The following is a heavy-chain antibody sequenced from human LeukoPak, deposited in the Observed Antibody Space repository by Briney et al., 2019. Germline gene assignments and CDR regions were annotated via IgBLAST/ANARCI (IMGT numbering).Heavy chain of an antibody. CDR3: ARVLIIATEFWDY. Sequence: GGSLRLSCAASGFTFSSYWMSWVRQAPGKGLEWVANIKQDGSEKYYVDSVKGRFTISRDNAKNSPYLQMNSLRAEDTAVYYCARVLIIATEFWDYWGRGTLVTVSS. CDR2: IKQDGSEK. J-gene: IGHJ4*02. CDR1: GFTFSSYW. D-gene: IGHD3-3*01. V-gene: IGHV3-7*03.